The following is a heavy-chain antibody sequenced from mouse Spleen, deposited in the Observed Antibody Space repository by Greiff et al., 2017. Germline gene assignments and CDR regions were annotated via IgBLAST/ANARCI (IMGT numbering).Heavy chain of an antibody. V-gene: IGHV3-6*01. J-gene: IGHJ4*01. D-gene: IGHD1-1*01. Sequence: EVQLQQSGPGLVKPSQSLSLTCSVTGYSITSGYYWNWIRQFPGNKLEWMGYISYDGSNNYNPSLKNRISITRDTSKNQFFLKLNSVTTEDTATYYCARDTTVVADYAMDYWGQGTSVTVSS. CDR3: ARDTTVVADYAMDY. CDR1: GYSITSGYY. CDR2: ISYDGSN.